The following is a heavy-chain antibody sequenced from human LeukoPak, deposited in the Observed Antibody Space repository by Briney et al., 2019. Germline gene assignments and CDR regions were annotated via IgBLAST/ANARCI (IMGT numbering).Heavy chain of an antibody. Sequence: PSETLSLTCIVSGGSISSISSNNYHWGWIRQPPGKGLEWIGSIYYSGSTYYNPSLKSRVTISVDTSKNQFSLKLSSVSAADTALYYCAREMGVVTAHGIDVWGQGTTVTVSS. V-gene: IGHV4-39*02. CDR1: GGSISSISSNNYH. CDR2: IYYSGST. CDR3: AREMGVVTAHGIDV. J-gene: IGHJ6*02. D-gene: IGHD4-23*01.